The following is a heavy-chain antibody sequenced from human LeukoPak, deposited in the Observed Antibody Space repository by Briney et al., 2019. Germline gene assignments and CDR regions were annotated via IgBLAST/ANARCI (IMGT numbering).Heavy chain of an antibody. V-gene: IGHV3-23*01. Sequence: QTGGSLRLSCAASGFTFSNYAMSWVRQAPGKGLERVSGMSGSGGSTYYADSVKGRFTISRDNSKNTLYLQMNSLRAEDTAVYYCANGLVPGHYWGQGTLVTVSS. D-gene: IGHD2-2*01. CDR3: ANGLVPGHY. J-gene: IGHJ4*02. CDR2: MSGSGGST. CDR1: GFTFSNYA.